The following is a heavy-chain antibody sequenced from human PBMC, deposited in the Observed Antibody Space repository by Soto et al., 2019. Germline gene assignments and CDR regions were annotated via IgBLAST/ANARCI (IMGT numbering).Heavy chain of an antibody. CDR3: ARVRPVWDAFDI. CDR1: GFTFSSYS. Sequence: GGSLRLSCAASGFTFSSYSMNWVRQAPGKGLEWVSSINSDGSSTSYADSVKGRFTISRDNAKNTLYLQMNSLRAEDTAVYYCARVRPVWDAFDIWGQGTMVTVS. CDR2: INSDGSST. V-gene: IGHV3-74*01. J-gene: IGHJ3*02. D-gene: IGHD3-16*01.